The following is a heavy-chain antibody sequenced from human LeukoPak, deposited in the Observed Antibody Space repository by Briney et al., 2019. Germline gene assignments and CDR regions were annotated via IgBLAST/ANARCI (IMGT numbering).Heavy chain of an antibody. J-gene: IGHJ4*02. CDR3: AKGYDSSGYYAGDVDY. CDR1: GFTFSSYW. D-gene: IGHD3-22*01. CDR2: ISGSGDST. Sequence: SGGSLRLSCAASGFTFSSYWMSWVRQAPGKGLEWVSAISGSGDSTYYTDSVKGRFTISRDNSKNTLYLQVNSLRAEDTAVYYCAKGYDSSGYYAGDVDYWGQGTLVSVSS. V-gene: IGHV3-23*01.